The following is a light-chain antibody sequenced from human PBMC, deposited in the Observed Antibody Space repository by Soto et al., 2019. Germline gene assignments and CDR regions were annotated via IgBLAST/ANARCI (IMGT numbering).Light chain of an antibody. J-gene: IGKJ1*01. CDR1: QSVSTY. CDR2: DAS. CDR3: QQRTNWPRT. V-gene: IGKV3-11*01. Sequence: EIVLTQSPATLSLSPGERATLSCRASQSVSTYLAWYQQKPGQAPRLLTSDASNRATGIPARFSGSGSGTDFTLTISSLEPEDFAVYYCQQRTNWPRTFGQGTKVDIK.